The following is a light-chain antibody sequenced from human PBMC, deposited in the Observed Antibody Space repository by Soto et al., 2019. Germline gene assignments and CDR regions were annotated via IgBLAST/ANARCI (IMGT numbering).Light chain of an antibody. CDR1: SSDVGGYNY. CDR3: SSYTSSSTHVV. J-gene: IGLJ2*01. CDR2: DVS. Sequence: QSALTQPASVSGSPGQSITISCTGTSSDVGGYNYVSWYQQHPGQAPKLMIYDVSNRPSGVSNRFSGSKSGNTASLTISGLQAEDEAEYYCSSYTSSSTHVVFGGGTQLTVL. V-gene: IGLV2-14*01.